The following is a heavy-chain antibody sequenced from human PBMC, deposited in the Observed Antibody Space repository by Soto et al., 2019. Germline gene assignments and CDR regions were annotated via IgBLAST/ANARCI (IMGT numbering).Heavy chain of an antibody. D-gene: IGHD6-13*01. CDR3: ARQGIAAADHYYYYGMDV. V-gene: IGHV4-34*01. CDR1: GGSFSGYY. CDR2: INHSGST. Sequence: TLSLTCAVYGGSFSGYYWSWIRQPPGKGLEWIGEINHSGSTNYNPSLKSRVTISVDTSKNQFSLKLSSVTAADTAVYYCARQGIAAADHYYYYGMDVWGQGTTVTVSS. J-gene: IGHJ6*02.